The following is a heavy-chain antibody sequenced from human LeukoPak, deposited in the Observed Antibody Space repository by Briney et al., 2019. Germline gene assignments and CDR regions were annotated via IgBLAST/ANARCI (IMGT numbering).Heavy chain of an antibody. V-gene: IGHV1-3*01. CDR1: GYTFTSYA. CDR2: INAGNGNT. Sequence: GASVKVSCKASGYTFTSYAMNWVRQAPGQRLEWMGWINAGNGNTKYSQKFQGRVTITRDTSASTAYMELSSLRSEDTAVYYCASSEAYYYDSSGWGNYWGQGTLVTVSS. D-gene: IGHD3-22*01. CDR3: ASSEAYYYDSSGWGNY. J-gene: IGHJ4*02.